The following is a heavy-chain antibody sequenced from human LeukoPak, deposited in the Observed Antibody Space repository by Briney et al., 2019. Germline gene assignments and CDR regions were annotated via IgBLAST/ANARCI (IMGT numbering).Heavy chain of an antibody. Sequence: GGSLRLSCAASGFTVSSNYMSWVRQAPGKGLEWVSVIYSGGSTYYADSVKGRFTISRDNSKNTLYLQMNSLRAEDTAVYYCARDRRNGYSVSYYLAFDIWVQGTMVTVSS. CDR2: IYSGGST. D-gene: IGHD1-26*01. V-gene: IGHV3-53*01. CDR3: ARDRRNGYSVSYYLAFDI. CDR1: GFTVSSNY. J-gene: IGHJ3*02.